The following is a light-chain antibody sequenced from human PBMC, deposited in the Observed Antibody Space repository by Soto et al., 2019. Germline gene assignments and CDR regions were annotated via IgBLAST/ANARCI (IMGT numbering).Light chain of an antibody. V-gene: IGKV1-39*01. CDR2: AAY. CDR3: QQSYSSPPT. CDR1: QNIDSW. J-gene: IGKJ5*01. Sequence: DIQMTQSPSTLSASVGYRVTITCRAIQNIDSWFAWLQQKPGKSPKLLIFAAYSLQSGVPSRFSGSRSGPDFTITISSLQPEDFATYYCQQSYSSPPTFGQGTQVEIK.